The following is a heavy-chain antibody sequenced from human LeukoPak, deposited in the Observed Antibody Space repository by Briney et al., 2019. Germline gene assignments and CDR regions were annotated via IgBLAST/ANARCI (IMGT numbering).Heavy chain of an antibody. Sequence: PSETLSLTCTVSGYSISSGYYWGWIRQPPGKGLEWIGSIYHSGSTYYNPSLKSRVTISVDTSKNQFSLKLSSVTAADTAVYYCARDRPMVRPLDYWGQGTLVTVSS. CDR3: ARDRPMVRPLDY. J-gene: IGHJ4*02. CDR1: GYSISSGYY. V-gene: IGHV4-38-2*02. CDR2: IYHSGST. D-gene: IGHD3-10*01.